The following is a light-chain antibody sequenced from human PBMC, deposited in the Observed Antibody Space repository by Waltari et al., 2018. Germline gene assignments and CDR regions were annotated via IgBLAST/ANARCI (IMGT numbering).Light chain of an antibody. CDR1: QSVLYSSNNMNY. V-gene: IGKV4-1*01. J-gene: IGKJ5*01. CDR2: WAS. CDR3: QQYYSTPIT. Sequence: DIVMTQSQDSLAVSLGERATINRKSSQSVLYSSNNMNYFAWSQQKPGQPPKLLIYWASTRESGVPDRFSGSGSGTDFTLTISSLQAEDVAVYYCQQYYSTPITFGQGTRLEIK.